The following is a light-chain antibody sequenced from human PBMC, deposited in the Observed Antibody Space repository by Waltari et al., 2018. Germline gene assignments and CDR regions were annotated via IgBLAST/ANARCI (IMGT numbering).Light chain of an antibody. J-gene: IGLJ3*02. CDR3: QVWDSASYHAL. CDR2: SDS. Sequence: VLTQPPSVSAAPGETATLTRGRRNIGSERVHWYQQKPGQAPILLMFSDSDRLSEIPERFSGSNSGDTATLTISRVEAGDEADYYCQVWDSASYHALFGGGTKLTVL. CDR1: NIGSER. V-gene: IGLV3-21*04.